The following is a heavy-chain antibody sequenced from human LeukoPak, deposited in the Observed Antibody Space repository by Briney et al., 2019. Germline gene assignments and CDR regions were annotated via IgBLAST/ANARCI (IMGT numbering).Heavy chain of an antibody. V-gene: IGHV4-30-4*01. CDR3: ARVTRWAGLDF. CDR1: GGSISSGDKY. Sequence: SQTLSLTCNVSGGSISSGDKYWSWIRQPPGKGLEWIGYIYYSGSTYYNPSLKSRLTISVDTSENQFSLHLTCVTAADTAVYFCARVTRWAGLDFWGQGTLVTVSS. J-gene: IGHJ4*02. D-gene: IGHD2-21*02. CDR2: IYYSGST.